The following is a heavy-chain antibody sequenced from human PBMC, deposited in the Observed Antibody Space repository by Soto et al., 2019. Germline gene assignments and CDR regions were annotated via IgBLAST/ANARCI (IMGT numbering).Heavy chain of an antibody. Sequence: PSQTLSLTCAISGDSVSSNSAGWNWVRQTPSRGLEWLGRTYYKSKWFNNYAVSVKSRITINPDTSQNQFSLQLDSVTAADTAVYYCARKERGQLELNYYYMDVWGKGTTVTVSS. J-gene: IGHJ6*03. V-gene: IGHV6-1*01. CDR1: GDSVSSNSAG. D-gene: IGHD1-7*01. CDR2: TYYKSKWFN. CDR3: ARKERGQLELNYYYMDV.